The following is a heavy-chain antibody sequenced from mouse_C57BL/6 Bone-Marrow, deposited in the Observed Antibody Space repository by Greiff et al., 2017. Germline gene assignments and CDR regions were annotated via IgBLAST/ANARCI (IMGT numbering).Heavy chain of an antibody. CDR2: IDPSDSYP. CDR3: ARDGDYYGSSEGYFDV. V-gene: IGHV1-69*01. CDR1: GYTFTSYW. Sequence: VQLQESGAELVMPGASVKLSCKASGYTFTSYWMHWVKQRPGQGLEWIGEIDPSDSYPNYNQKFKGKSTLTVDKSSSTAYMQLSSLTSEDSAVYYCARDGDYYGSSEGYFDVWGTGTTVTVSS. D-gene: IGHD1-1*01. J-gene: IGHJ1*03.